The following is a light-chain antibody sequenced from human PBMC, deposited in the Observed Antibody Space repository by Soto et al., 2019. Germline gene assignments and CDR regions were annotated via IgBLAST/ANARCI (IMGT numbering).Light chain of an antibody. CDR2: GAA. J-gene: IGKJ4*01. Sequence: EIVMTQSPATLSVSPGERATLSCRASQSVSSNLAWYQQKPGQAPRLLIYGAATRATGIPARFSGSGSGTEFTLTISSLQSEDFAVYYCQQYNSWLVTFGGGTKVDIK. CDR3: QQYNSWLVT. V-gene: IGKV3-15*01. CDR1: QSVSSN.